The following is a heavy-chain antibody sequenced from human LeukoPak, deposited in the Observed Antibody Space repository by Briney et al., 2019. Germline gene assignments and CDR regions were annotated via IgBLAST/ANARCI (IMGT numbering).Heavy chain of an antibody. CDR1: RLTFSSYG. J-gene: IGHJ4*02. CDR3: AKDRERYCSGGSCYLFDY. CDR2: ISYDGSNK. D-gene: IGHD2-15*01. V-gene: IGHV3-30*18. Sequence: PGGSLRLSCAASRLTFSSYGMHWVGQAPGKGLEGVAVISYDGSNKYYADSVKGRFTISRDNSKNTLYLQMNSLRAEYTAVYYCAKDRERYCSGGSCYLFDYWGQGTLVTVSS.